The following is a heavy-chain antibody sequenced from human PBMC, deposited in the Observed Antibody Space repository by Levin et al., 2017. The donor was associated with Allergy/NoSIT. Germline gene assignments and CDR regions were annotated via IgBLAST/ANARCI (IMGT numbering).Heavy chain of an antibody. J-gene: IGHJ3*01. Sequence: GGSLRLSCGASGFTFSFYAMTWVRQAPGKGLEWVSAISGSGGTTYYADSVKGRFTISRDTSTNTLFLQMNSLRAEDTALYYCAKDQNLVGENAFDLWGQGTMVTVSS. D-gene: IGHD1-26*01. CDR3: AKDQNLVGENAFDL. CDR1: GFTFSFYA. V-gene: IGHV3-23*01. CDR2: ISGSGGTT.